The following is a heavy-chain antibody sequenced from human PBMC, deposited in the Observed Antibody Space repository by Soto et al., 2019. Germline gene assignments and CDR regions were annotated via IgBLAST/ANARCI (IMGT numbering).Heavy chain of an antibody. D-gene: IGHD1-26*01. CDR2: VSSDGSST. CDR3: TTNRMVGAVDY. Sequence: WGSLRLSCSASGFTFSSYWMNWGRQAPGKGLVWVSRVSSDGSSTNYADSVEGRFTISRDNAKNTLYLQMDSLRAEDTAVYYCTTNRMVGAVDYWGQGTLVTVSS. V-gene: IGHV3-74*01. J-gene: IGHJ4*02. CDR1: GFTFSSYW.